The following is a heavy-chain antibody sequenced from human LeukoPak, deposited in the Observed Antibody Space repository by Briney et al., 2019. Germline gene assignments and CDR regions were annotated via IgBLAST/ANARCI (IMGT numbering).Heavy chain of an antibody. CDR2: IIPIFGTA. D-gene: IGHD3-10*01. Sequence: VASVKVSCKASGGTFSSYAISWVRQAPGQGLEWMGGIIPIFGTANYAQKFQGRVTITADESTSTAYMELSSLRSEDTAVYYCARGIGAYYYYYGTDVWGQGTTVTVSS. CDR1: GGTFSSYA. J-gene: IGHJ6*02. V-gene: IGHV1-69*13. CDR3: ARGIGAYYYYYGTDV.